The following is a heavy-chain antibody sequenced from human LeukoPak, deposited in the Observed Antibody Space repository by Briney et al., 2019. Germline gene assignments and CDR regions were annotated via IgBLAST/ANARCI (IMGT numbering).Heavy chain of an antibody. D-gene: IGHD3-10*01. CDR1: GFTFSSYA. V-gene: IGHV3-23*01. CDR2: ISGSGGST. J-gene: IGHJ4*02. CDR3: AKSLVLLWFGEYTYYFDY. Sequence: GGSLRLSCAASGFTFSSYAMSWVRQAPGKGLKWVSAISGSGGSTYYADSVKGRFTISRDNSKNTLCLQMNSLRAEDTAVYYCAKSLVLLWFGEYTYYFDYWGQGTLVTVSS.